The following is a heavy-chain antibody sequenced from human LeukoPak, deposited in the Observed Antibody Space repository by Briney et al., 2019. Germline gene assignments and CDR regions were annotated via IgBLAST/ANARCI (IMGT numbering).Heavy chain of an antibody. CDR3: AKDLPYSYEY. CDR2: IQPDGSDK. J-gene: IGHJ4*02. Sequence: GGSLRLSCAASGFTFTTHWMNWVRQAPGGGLEWLANIQPDGSDKYYVDSVMGRFTISRDNAKNLVYLQMNSLRTEDTAVYYCAKDLPYSYEYWGQGTLVTVSS. D-gene: IGHD4-11*01. CDR1: GFTFTTHW. V-gene: IGHV3-7*01.